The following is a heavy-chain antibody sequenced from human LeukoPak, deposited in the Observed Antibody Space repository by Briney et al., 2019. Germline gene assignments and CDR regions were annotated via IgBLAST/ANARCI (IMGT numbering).Heavy chain of an antibody. Sequence: PGSSLRLSCAASGFTFDDYAMHWVRQAPGKGLERVSGVSWNSGSIGYADSVKGRFTISRDNAKNSLYLQMNSLRAEDMALYYCATEGPFGKNPTRDFWSGKASSFEYWAQGTLVTVSS. J-gene: IGHJ4*02. CDR1: GFTFDDYA. D-gene: IGHD3-3*01. CDR2: VSWNSGSI. CDR3: ATEGPFGKNPTRDFWSGKASSFEY. V-gene: IGHV3-9*03.